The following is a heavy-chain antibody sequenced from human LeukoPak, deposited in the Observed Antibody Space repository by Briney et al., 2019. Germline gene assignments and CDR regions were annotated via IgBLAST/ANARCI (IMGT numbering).Heavy chain of an antibody. J-gene: IGHJ4*02. Sequence: GASVKVSCKASGGTFSSYAISWVRQAPGQGLEWMGWISAYNGNTNYAQKLQGRVTMTTDTSTSTAYMELRSLRSDDTAVYYCARYYDSSGYSSGADYYFDYWGQGTLVTVSS. V-gene: IGHV1-18*01. CDR2: ISAYNGNT. D-gene: IGHD3-22*01. CDR3: ARYYDSSGYSSGADYYFDY. CDR1: GGTFSSYA.